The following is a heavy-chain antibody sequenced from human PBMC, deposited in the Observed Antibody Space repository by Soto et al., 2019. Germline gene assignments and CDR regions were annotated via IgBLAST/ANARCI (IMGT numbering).Heavy chain of an antibody. CDR3: ARASGFGAGSNWFEP. CDR2: IHYSGTT. CDR1: GDSISSSTYY. V-gene: IGHV4-39*01. J-gene: IGHJ5*02. Sequence: SETLSLTCTVSGDSISSSTYYWGWIRQPPGKGLEWIGSIHYSGTTHYNPSLKSRVTISVGTSKNRFSLKLSSVTAADTAVYYCARASGFGAGSNWFEPWGQGTLVTVSS. D-gene: IGHD3-10*01.